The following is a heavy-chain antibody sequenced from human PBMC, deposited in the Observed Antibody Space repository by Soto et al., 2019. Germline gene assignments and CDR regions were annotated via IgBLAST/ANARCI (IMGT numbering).Heavy chain of an antibody. CDR3: ARDSYCSSTSCFMWGVFDY. V-gene: IGHV3-33*01. Sequence: QVQLVESGGGVVQPGRSLRLSCAASGFTFSSYGMHWVRQAPGKGLEWVAVIWYDGSNKYYADSVKGRFTISRDNSKNTLYLQMNSLRAEDTAVYYCARDSYCSSTSCFMWGVFDYWGQGTLLTVSS. D-gene: IGHD2-2*01. CDR2: IWYDGSNK. J-gene: IGHJ4*02. CDR1: GFTFSSYG.